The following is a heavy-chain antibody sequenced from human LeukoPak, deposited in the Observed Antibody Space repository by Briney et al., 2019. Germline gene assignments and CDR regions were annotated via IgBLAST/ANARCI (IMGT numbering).Heavy chain of an antibody. J-gene: IGHJ4*02. CDR2: IYYSGST. D-gene: IGHD5-18*01. Sequence: SETLSLTCTVSGGSISSYYWSWIRQPPGKGLEWIGYIYYSGSTNYNPSLKSRVTISVDTSKDQFSLKLSSVTAADTAVYYCARVGIQLWSSLYYFDHWGQGTLVTVSS. CDR1: GGSISSYY. CDR3: ARVGIQLWSSLYYFDH. V-gene: IGHV4-59*01.